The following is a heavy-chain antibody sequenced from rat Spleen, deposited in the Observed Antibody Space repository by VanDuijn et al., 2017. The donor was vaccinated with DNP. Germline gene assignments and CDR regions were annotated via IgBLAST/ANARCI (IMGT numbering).Heavy chain of an antibody. D-gene: IGHD1-11*01. Sequence: EVQLVESGGGPVQPGRSLKLSCVASGFIFSNYWMTWTRQAPGKGLEWVASISNAGDHTYYSDSVKGRFSLSRDNAKSTLYLQLNSLRSEDTATYYCTRINYGGYYYVMDAWGQGASVTVSS. CDR3: TRINYGGYYYVMDA. V-gene: IGHV5-31*01. CDR2: ISNAGDHT. J-gene: IGHJ4*01. CDR1: GFIFSNYW.